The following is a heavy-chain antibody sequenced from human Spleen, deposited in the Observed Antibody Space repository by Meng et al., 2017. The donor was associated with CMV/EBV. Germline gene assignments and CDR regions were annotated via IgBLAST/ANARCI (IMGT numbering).Heavy chain of an antibody. D-gene: IGHD2-2*02. CDR2: IKQDGSET. CDR3: AGKSCISSTCYRVWWFDP. Sequence: GESLKISCAASGFPFSNFWMSWVRQAPGKGLEWVANIKQDGSETYYVDSVKGRFTISRDNAKNSLYLQMNSLRAEDTAVYYCAGKSCISSTCYRVWWFDPWGQGTLVTVSS. CDR1: GFPFSNFW. J-gene: IGHJ5*02. V-gene: IGHV3-7*01.